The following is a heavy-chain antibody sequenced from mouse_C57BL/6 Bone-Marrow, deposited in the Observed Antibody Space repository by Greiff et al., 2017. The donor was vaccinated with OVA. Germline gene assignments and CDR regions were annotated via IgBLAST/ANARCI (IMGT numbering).Heavy chain of an antibody. J-gene: IGHJ3*01. V-gene: IGHV14-2*01. CDR3: ARNTYHRNYPFAY. CDR1: GFTFKDYY. Sequence: VQLQQSGAELVKPGASVKLSCTASGFTFKDYYMHWVKQRPEQGLEWIGRIDPEDGETNYAAKFKGKATITADTSSTTAYLQLSSLTSEDTAVYYCARNTYHRNYPFAYWGQGTLVTVSA. D-gene: IGHD2-10*01. CDR2: IDPEDGET.